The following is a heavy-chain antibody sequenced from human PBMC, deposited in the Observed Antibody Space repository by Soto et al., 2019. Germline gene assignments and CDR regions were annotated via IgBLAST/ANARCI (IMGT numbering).Heavy chain of an antibody. D-gene: IGHD3-9*01. CDR3: ARQRTVYFARPGDWLDP. J-gene: IGHJ5*02. Sequence: SETLSLTCTVSGSSISSADYFWSWIRQPPGQGLEWIGYIYYSGNIFYNPSLESRVTISVDTSKNQFSLKLTSVTAADTAVYYCARQRTVYFARPGDWLDPWGQGTLVTVSS. CDR2: IYYSGNI. V-gene: IGHV4-30-4*01. CDR1: GSSISSADYF.